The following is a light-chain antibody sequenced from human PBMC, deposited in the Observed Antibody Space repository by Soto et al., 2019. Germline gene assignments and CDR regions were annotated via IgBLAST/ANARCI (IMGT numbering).Light chain of an antibody. CDR1: QSISNW. CDR2: DAS. Sequence: DIQMTQSPSTLSASVGDTVTIICRASQSISNWLAWYQQKPGKAPNLLIYDASIFESGVPSRFSGRGSGTRFTLTISSLQPDDFATYYCQQYSDSPWTFGQGTKVEIK. V-gene: IGKV1-5*02. CDR3: QQYSDSPWT. J-gene: IGKJ1*01.